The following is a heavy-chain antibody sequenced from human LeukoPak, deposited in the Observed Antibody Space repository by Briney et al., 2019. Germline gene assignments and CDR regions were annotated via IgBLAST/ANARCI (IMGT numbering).Heavy chain of an antibody. V-gene: IGHV4-34*01. D-gene: IGHD5-18*01. Sequence: SETLSLTCAVYGGSFSGYYWSWIRQPPGKGLEWIGEINHSGSTNYNPSLRSRVTISVDTSKNQFSLKLSSVTAADTAVYFCARVGYSYVINDWSRTGLGAYPTKYYYHMDVWGKGTTVTVSS. J-gene: IGHJ6*03. CDR1: GGSFSGYY. CDR3: ARVGYSYVINDWSRTGLGAYPTKYYYHMDV. CDR2: INHSGST.